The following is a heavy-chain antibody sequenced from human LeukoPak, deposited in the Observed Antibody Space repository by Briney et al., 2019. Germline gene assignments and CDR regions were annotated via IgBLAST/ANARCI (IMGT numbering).Heavy chain of an antibody. J-gene: IGHJ4*02. V-gene: IGHV3-48*04. CDR2: ISSSGSAI. CDR3: ARDFIAAAGIDY. CDR1: GFTFSTYW. D-gene: IGHD6-13*01. Sequence: GGSLRLSCAASGFTFSTYWMSWVRQAPGKGLEWVSYISSSGSAIYYADSVKGRFTISRDNAKNSLYLQMNSLRAEDTAVYYCARDFIAAAGIDYWGQGTLVTVSS.